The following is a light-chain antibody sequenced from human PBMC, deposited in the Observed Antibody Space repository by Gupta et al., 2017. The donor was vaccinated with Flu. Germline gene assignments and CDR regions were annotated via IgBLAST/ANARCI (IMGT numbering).Light chain of an antibody. CDR1: QSIRSNY. CDR2: GAS. V-gene: IGKV3-20*01. CDR3: QQYGSSAYT. J-gene: IGKJ2*01. Sequence: IVLTQSPGTLSLSPGERATLSCRASQSIRSNYLAWYQQNPGQAPRLLISGASTRATGIPDRFSGSGSGTDFTLTISRLEPEDFAVYYCQQYGSSAYTFGQGTKLEIK.